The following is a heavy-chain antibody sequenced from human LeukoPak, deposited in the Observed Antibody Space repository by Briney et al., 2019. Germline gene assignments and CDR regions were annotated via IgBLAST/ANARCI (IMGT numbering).Heavy chain of an antibody. J-gene: IGHJ6*02. CDR1: GLTFSGYD. V-gene: IGHV3-13*04. D-gene: IGHD6-19*01. CDR3: ARSTIAVAYGMDV. CDR2: IGTTGDT. Sequence: GGSLRLSCAASGLTFSGYDMFWVRQATGKGLEWVSGIGTTGDTYYAGSVKGRFTISRENARNSLYLQMNSLIAGDTAVYYFARSTIAVAYGMDVWGQGTTVTVPS.